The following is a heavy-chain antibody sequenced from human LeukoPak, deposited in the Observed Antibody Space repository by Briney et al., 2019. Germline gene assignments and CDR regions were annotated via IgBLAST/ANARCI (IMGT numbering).Heavy chain of an antibody. CDR1: GFTFSSYG. J-gene: IGHJ4*02. Sequence: AGGSLRLSCAASGFTFSSYGMHWVRQAPGKGLEWVAVISYDGSNKYYADSVKGRFTISRDNSKNTLYLQTNSLRAEDTAVYYCAKDRGVADYWGQGTLVTVSS. V-gene: IGHV3-30*18. D-gene: IGHD3-10*01. CDR2: ISYDGSNK. CDR3: AKDRGVADY.